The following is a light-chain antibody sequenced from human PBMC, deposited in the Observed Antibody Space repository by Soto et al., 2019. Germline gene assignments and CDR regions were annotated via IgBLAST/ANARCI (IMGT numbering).Light chain of an antibody. CDR1: QSVSSN. J-gene: IGKJ5*01. V-gene: IGKV3-11*01. CDR2: DAT. CDR3: QQRSNWPIT. Sequence: EIVLTQSPATLSLSPGERATLSCRASQSVSSNLAWYQQKPGKAPRLLMYDATNRATGIPARFSGSGSGTDFTLTISSREPEDFAVYYCQQRSNWPITFGQGTRLEIK.